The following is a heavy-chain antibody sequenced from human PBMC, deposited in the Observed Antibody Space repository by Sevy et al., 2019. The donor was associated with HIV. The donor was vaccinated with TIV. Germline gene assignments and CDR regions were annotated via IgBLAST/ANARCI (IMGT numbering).Heavy chain of an antibody. CDR3: VRAVATDGSF. CDR2: IKQDGSVK. CDR1: GFSLNNYW. Sequence: GGSLRLSCAASGFSLNNYWMSWVRQAPGKGLEWVANIKQDGSVKYYVDSVKGRFTISKDNAMNLLYLQMNSLRAEDTALYYCVRAVATDGSFWGQGTLVTFSS. V-gene: IGHV3-7*03. D-gene: IGHD6-13*01. J-gene: IGHJ4*02.